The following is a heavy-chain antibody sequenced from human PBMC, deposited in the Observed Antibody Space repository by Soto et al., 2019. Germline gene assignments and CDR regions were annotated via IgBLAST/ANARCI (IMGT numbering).Heavy chain of an antibody. CDR2: IIPIFGTA. CDR3: ARGPILRVTPISFDY. D-gene: IGHD2-21*02. CDR1: GGTFSSYA. V-gene: IGHV1-69*01. J-gene: IGHJ4*02. Sequence: QVQLVQSGAEVKKPGSSVKVSCKASGGTFSSYAISWVRQAPGQGLEWMGGIIPIFGTANYAQKFQGRVTITADESTSTAYMELRRLRSEDTAVYSCARGPILRVTPISFDYWGQGTLFTVSS.